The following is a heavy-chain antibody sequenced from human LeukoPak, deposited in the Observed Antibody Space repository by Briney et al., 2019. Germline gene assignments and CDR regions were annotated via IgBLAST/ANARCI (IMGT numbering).Heavy chain of an antibody. CDR3: ARENYYDFWSGLMDV. CDR1: GGSFSSGSYY. CDR2: IYYSGST. D-gene: IGHD3-3*01. Sequence: SETLSLTCTVSGGSFSSGSYYWSWIRQPPGKGLEWIGYIYYSGSTNYNPSLKSRVTISVDTSKNQFSLKLSSVTAADTAVYYRARENYYDFWSGLMDVWGQGTTVTVSS. J-gene: IGHJ6*02. V-gene: IGHV4-61*01.